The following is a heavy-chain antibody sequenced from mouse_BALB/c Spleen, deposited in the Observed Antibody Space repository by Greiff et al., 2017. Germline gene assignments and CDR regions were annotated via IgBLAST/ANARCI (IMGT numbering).Heavy chain of an antibody. CDR3: APIYYDYGYAMDY. Sequence: EVQLQQSGAELVKPGASVKLSCTASGFNIKDTYMHWVKQRPEQGLEWIGRIDPANGNTKYDPKFQGKATITADTSSNTAYLQLSSLTSEDTAVYYCAPIYYDYGYAMDYWGQGTSVTVSS. J-gene: IGHJ4*01. V-gene: IGHV14-3*02. CDR1: GFNIKDTY. D-gene: IGHD2-4*01. CDR2: IDPANGNT.